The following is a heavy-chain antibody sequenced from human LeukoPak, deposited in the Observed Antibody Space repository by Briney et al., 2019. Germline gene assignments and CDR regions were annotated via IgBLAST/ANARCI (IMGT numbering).Heavy chain of an antibody. J-gene: IGHJ3*02. D-gene: IGHD6-19*01. CDR1: GFTFSSYS. Sequence: GGSLRLSCAASGFTFSSYSMNWVRQAPGKGLEWVSFICSSSSYIYYADSVKGRFTISRDNAKSSLYLQMNSLRAEDTAVYYCAREGQWLAHGAFDIWGQGTMVTVSS. CDR2: ICSSSSYI. CDR3: AREGQWLAHGAFDI. V-gene: IGHV3-21*01.